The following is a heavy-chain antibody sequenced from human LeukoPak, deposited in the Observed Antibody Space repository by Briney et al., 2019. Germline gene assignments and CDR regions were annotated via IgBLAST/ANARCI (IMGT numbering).Heavy chain of an antibody. CDR2: IKGDSSDT. CDR1: GFSFSRYY. CDR3: ARDGDAYNFDY. D-gene: IGHD5-24*01. Sequence: GGSLRLSCVASGFSFSRYYMHWVRQAPGKGLVWVSRIKGDSSDTIYADSVKGRFTISRDNAKNTVYLQMNSLRREDTAVYYCARDGDAYNFDYWGQGTLVTVSS. J-gene: IGHJ4*02. V-gene: IGHV3-74*01.